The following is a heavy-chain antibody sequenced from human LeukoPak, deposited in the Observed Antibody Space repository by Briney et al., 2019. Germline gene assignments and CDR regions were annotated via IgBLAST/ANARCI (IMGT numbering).Heavy chain of an antibody. J-gene: IGHJ4*02. CDR2: LTPFNGNT. CDR3: AIDYGGSQSFDY. Sequence: GSSVKVSCKASGYTFTYRYLHWVRQAPGQALEWMGWLTPFNGNTNYAQKFQDRVTITRDKSINTAYMELSSLISEDTAVYYCAIDYGGSQSFDYWGQGTLVTVSS. CDR1: GYTFTYRY. V-gene: IGHV1-45*02. D-gene: IGHD4-23*01.